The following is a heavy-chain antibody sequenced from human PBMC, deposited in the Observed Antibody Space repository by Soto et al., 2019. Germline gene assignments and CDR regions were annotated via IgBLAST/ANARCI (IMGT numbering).Heavy chain of an antibody. D-gene: IGHD3-9*01. CDR2: TYYRSKWYN. V-gene: IGHV6-1*01. CDR1: GDSVSSNSAA. J-gene: IGHJ3*02. Sequence: SQTLSLTCAISGDSVSSNSAAWNWIRQSPSRGLEWLGRTYYRSKWYNDYAVSVKSRITINPDTSKNQFSLQLNSVTPEDTAVYYCARDILYYDILTGPKSAFDIWGQGTMVTVSS. CDR3: ARDILYYDILTGPKSAFDI.